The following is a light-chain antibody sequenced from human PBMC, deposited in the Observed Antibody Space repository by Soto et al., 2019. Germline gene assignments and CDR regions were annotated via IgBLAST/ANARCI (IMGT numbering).Light chain of an antibody. J-gene: IGKJ5*01. CDR1: QSVTTN. Sequence: EVVMTQSPATLSVSPGERVTFSCRASQSVTTNLAWYQQKPGQAPRLLIYGTSSGATGIPDRFSGSGSGTDFTLTISRLEPEDFATYYCQQSYRTPITFGQGTRLEIK. CDR3: QQSYRTPIT. V-gene: IGKV3D-15*01. CDR2: GTS.